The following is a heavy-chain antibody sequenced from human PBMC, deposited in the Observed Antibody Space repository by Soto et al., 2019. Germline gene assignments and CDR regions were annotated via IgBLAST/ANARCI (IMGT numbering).Heavy chain of an antibody. CDR1: GGSFSGYY. D-gene: IGHD3-3*01. CDR2: INHSGST. V-gene: IGHV4-34*01. Sequence: LSETLSLTCAVYGGSFSGYYWSWIRQPPGKGLEWIGEINHSGSTNYNPSLKSRVTISVDTSKNQFSLKLSSVTAADTAVYYCARTYYDFWSGYYKKYYFDYWGQGTLVTVSS. J-gene: IGHJ4*02. CDR3: ARTYYDFWSGYYKKYYFDY.